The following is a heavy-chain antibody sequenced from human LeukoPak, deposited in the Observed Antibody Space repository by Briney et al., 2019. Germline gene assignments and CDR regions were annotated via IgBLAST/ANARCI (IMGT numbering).Heavy chain of an antibody. V-gene: IGHV4-39*07. CDR3: ARTYSSSSLDAFDI. J-gene: IGHJ3*02. Sequence: SETLSLTCTVSGGSISSSSYYWGWIRQPPGKGLEWIGSIYYSGSTYYNPSLKSRVTISVDTSKNQFSLKLRSVTAADTAVYYCARTYSSSSLDAFDIWGQGTMVTVSS. D-gene: IGHD6-6*01. CDR2: IYYSGST. CDR1: GGSISSSSYY.